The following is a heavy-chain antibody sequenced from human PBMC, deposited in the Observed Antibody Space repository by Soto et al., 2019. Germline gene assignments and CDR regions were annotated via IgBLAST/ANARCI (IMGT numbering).Heavy chain of an antibody. J-gene: IGHJ1*01. CDR3: AKGVPGIAVAGTGYFQN. CDR2: SKNKADSYTT. Sequence: GGSLRLSCAASGFTFSDHYMDWVRQAPGKGLEWVGRSKNKADSYTTEYAASVKGRFTISRDGSKNSLYLQMNSLKTEDTAVYYCAKGVPGIAVAGTGYFQNWGQGT. D-gene: IGHD6-19*01. V-gene: IGHV3-72*01. CDR1: GFTFSDHY.